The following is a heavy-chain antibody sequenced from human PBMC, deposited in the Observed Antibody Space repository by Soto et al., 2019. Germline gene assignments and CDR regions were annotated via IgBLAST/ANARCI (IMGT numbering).Heavy chain of an antibody. CDR2: IFNTGNT. V-gene: IGHV4-61*01. CDR1: GGSVSSGSNY. D-gene: IGHD5-12*01. Sequence: QVQLQESGPGLVKPSETLSLTCTVSGGSVSSGSNYWSWIRQPPGKGLEWIGYIFNTGNTKYNPSLKRRVTISGDASKNQFSLKLRSGTAADTAIYYCARGRGYNIHDFELWGRGTLVAVSS. J-gene: IGHJ2*01. CDR3: ARGRGYNIHDFEL.